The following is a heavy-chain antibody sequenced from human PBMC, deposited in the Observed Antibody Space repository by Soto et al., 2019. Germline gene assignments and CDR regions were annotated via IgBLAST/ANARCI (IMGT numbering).Heavy chain of an antibody. J-gene: IGHJ4*02. CDR2: ISSSSSTI. Sequence: EVQLVESGGGLVQPGGSLRLSCAASGFTFSSYSMNWVRQAPGKGLEWVSYISSSSSTIYYADSVKGRFTISRDNAKNSLYLQMNSLRDEETAVYYCARDPGGYSSSWYYFDYWGQGTLVTVSS. CDR1: GFTFSSYS. D-gene: IGHD6-13*01. CDR3: ARDPGGYSSSWYYFDY. V-gene: IGHV3-48*02.